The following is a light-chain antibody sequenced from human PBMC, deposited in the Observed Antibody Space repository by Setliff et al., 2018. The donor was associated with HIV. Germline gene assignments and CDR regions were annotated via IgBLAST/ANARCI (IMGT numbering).Light chain of an antibody. CDR2: HAS. CDR1: QDISTT. CDR3: QQANSFPLT. V-gene: IGKV1-13*02. Sequence: AIQLTQSPSSLSASVGDRVTITCRASQDISTTLAWYQQKPGKSPSLLIYHASNLEDGVPSRFSGRGSGTVFTLTISSLHPEDFATYYCQQANSFPLTFGGGTKVDIK. J-gene: IGKJ4*01.